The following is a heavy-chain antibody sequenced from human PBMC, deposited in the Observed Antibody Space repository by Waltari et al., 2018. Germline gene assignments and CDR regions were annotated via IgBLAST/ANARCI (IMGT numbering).Heavy chain of an antibody. CDR3: ARENRQWLAPEPYYFDY. CDR2: VTYYGSNT. Sequence: QVQLVESGGGVVQPGRSLRLACAASGFIFSTYAMHWVRQSPAKGLEWVAVVTYYGSNTYYADSLQRRVTISRDNSNNTLYLQMNTLTPEDTAVYFCARENRQWLAPEPYYFDYWGLGTLVTVSS. D-gene: IGHD6-19*01. CDR1: GFIFSTYA. J-gene: IGHJ4*02. V-gene: IGHV3-30*04.